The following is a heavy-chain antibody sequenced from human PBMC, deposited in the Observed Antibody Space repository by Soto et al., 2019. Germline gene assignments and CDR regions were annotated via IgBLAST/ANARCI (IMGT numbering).Heavy chain of an antibody. CDR3: ARETVPPSYHYYDC. CDR1: GYTFTGYY. CDR2: INPNSGGT. V-gene: IGHV1-2*04. J-gene: IGHJ4*02. Sequence: ASVKVSCKASGYTFTGYYMHWVRQAPGQWLEWMGWINPNSGGTNYAQKFQGWVTMTRDTSISTAYMELSRLRAEDTAIYYCARETVPPSYHYYDCWGQGTLVTVSS. D-gene: IGHD2-2*01.